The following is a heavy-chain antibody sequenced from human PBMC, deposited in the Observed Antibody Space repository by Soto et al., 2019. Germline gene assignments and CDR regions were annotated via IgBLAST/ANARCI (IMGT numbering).Heavy chain of an antibody. CDR2: ISYDGSNK. CDR1: GFTFSSYA. V-gene: IGHV3-30-3*01. D-gene: IGHD3-10*01. Sequence: PXESLRLSCAASGFTFSSYAMHWVRQAPGKGLEWVAVISYDGSNKYYADSVKGRFTISRDNSKNTLYLQMNSLRAEDTAVYYCARSRYVNRGVPYYYYGMDVWGQGTTVTVSS. J-gene: IGHJ6*02. CDR3: ARSRYVNRGVPYYYYGMDV.